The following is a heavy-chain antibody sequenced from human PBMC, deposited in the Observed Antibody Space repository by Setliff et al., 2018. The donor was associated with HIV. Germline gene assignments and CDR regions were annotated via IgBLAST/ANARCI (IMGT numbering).Heavy chain of an antibody. Sequence: ASVKVSCKPSGSSFTNHYMHWVRQAPGQGLEWMGVINPTGGSTRNTQKCQGRVSMTTDTSTNTVYMEMLGLTSQDTAVYYVVRDRETVSISGVAVPYFDYWGQGTQVTVSS. V-gene: IGHV1-46*01. CDR3: VRDRETVSISGVAVPYFDY. CDR1: GSSFTNHY. CDR2: INPTGGST. J-gene: IGHJ4*02. D-gene: IGHD3-3*01.